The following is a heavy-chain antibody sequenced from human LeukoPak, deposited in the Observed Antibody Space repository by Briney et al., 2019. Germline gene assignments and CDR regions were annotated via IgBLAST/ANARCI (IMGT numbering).Heavy chain of an antibody. V-gene: IGHV3-30-3*01. D-gene: IGHD6-19*01. J-gene: IGHJ5*02. CDR1: GFTFSSYA. Sequence: GSLRLSCAASGFTFSSYAMHWVRQAPGKGLEWVAVISYDGSNKYYAESVKGRFTISRDNSKNTLYLQMNSLRAEDTAVYYCARANEVAGRGVGWFDPWGQGTLVTVSS. CDR2: ISYDGSNK. CDR3: ARANEVAGRGVGWFDP.